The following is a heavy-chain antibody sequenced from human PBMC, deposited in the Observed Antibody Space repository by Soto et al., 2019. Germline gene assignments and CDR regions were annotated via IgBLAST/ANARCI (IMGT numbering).Heavy chain of an antibody. V-gene: IGHV4-31*03. CDR1: GDSIGTGGYY. Sequence: PSETLSLTCTVSGDSIGTGGYYWDWIRQHPGKGPEWIGYIHYSGNTYYNPSLKSRLTISLDTTKNQFTLKLSSVTAADTAVYYCAGGDLRFLESHWGQGTLVTVSS. J-gene: IGHJ4*02. D-gene: IGHD3-3*01. CDR2: IHYSGNT. CDR3: AGGDLRFLESH.